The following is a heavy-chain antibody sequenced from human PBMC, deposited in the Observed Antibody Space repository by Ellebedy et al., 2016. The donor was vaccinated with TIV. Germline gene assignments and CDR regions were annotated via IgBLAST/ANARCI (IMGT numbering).Heavy chain of an antibody. Sequence: ASVKVSCKASGYTFSDYYIEWVRQAPGQGLEWMGIINPSGGTTTYAQKLQGRVTMTRDPSTSTVYMELTSLRSEDTAMYYCARYSYDILTGDNTRFDTWGQGTLVTVSS. CDR1: GYTFSDYY. CDR2: INPSGGTT. D-gene: IGHD3-9*01. CDR3: ARYSYDILTGDNTRFDT. J-gene: IGHJ4*02. V-gene: IGHV1-46*04.